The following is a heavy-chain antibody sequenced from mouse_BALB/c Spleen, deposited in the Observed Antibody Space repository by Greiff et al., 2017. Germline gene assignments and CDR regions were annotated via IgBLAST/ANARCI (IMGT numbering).Heavy chain of an antibody. J-gene: IGHJ4*01. D-gene: IGHD2-4*01. CDR2: IRNKANGYTT. CDR1: GFTFTDYY. CDR3: ARIYYDYGGYAMDY. V-gene: IGHV7-3*02. Sequence: EVKLQESGGGLVQPGGSLRLSCATSGFTFTDYYMSWVRQPPGKALEWLGFIRNKANGYTTEYSASVKGRFTISRDNSQSILYLQMNTLRAEDSATYYCARIYYDYGGYAMDYWGQGTSVTVSS.